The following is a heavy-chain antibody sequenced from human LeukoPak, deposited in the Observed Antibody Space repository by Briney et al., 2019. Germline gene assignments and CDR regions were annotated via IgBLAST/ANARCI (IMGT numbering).Heavy chain of an antibody. Sequence: PGGSLRLSCAASGFTFSSHEMNWVRQAPGKGLEWVSSISSSSSYIYYADSVKGRFTISRDNAKNSLYLQMNSLRAEDTAVYYCARGKPAYCGGDCYEYAFDIWGQGTMVTVSS. CDR2: ISSSSSYI. CDR1: GFTFSSHE. CDR3: ARGKPAYCGGDCYEYAFDI. V-gene: IGHV3-21*01. J-gene: IGHJ3*02. D-gene: IGHD2-21*02.